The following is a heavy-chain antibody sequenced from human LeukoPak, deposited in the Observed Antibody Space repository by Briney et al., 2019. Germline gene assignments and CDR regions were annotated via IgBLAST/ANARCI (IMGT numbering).Heavy chain of an antibody. Sequence: GASVKVSCKVSGYTLTELSMHWVRQAPGQGLEWMGGFDPEDGETIYAQKFQGRVTMTEDTSTDTAYMELSSLRSEDTAVYYCATSSNYYDSSGLDYWGQGTLVTVSS. J-gene: IGHJ4*02. V-gene: IGHV1-24*01. CDR1: GYTLTELS. CDR2: FDPEDGET. CDR3: ATSSNYYDSSGLDY. D-gene: IGHD3-22*01.